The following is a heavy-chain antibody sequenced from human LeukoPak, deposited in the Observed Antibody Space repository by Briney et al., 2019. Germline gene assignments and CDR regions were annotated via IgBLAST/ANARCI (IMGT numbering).Heavy chain of an antibody. J-gene: IGHJ4*02. Sequence: GGSLRLSCAASGFTVSNNYMSWVRQAPGKGLEWVSVIYSGGSTNYADSVKGRFTISRDNSKNTLYLQMNGLRAEDTAVYYCARELQYHYYESWGRGTLVTVSS. CDR1: GFTVSNNY. CDR2: IYSGGST. V-gene: IGHV3-53*01. CDR3: ARELQYHYYES. D-gene: IGHD2-2*01.